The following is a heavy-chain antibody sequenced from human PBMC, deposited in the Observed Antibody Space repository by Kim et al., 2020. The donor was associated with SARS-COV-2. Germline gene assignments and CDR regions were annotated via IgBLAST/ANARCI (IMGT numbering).Heavy chain of an antibody. V-gene: IGHV4-34*01. J-gene: IGHJ5*01. Sequence: SETLSLTCAVYGGSFSGYYWSWIRQPPGKGLEWIGEINHSGSTNYNPSLKSRVTISVDTSKNQFSLKLSSVTAADTAVYYCARPVAQGRNITLDWFVS. CDR1: GGSFSGYY. CDR2: INHSGST. CDR3: ARPVAQGRNITLDWFVS. D-gene: IGHD3-16*01.